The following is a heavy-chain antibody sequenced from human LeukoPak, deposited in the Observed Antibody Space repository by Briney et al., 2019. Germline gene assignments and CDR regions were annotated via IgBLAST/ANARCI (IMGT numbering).Heavy chain of an antibody. J-gene: IGHJ5*01. D-gene: IGHD4-17*01. Sequence: SETLSLTCTVSGGSISSGGYYWSWIRQHPGKGLEWIGHIYYSGSTYYNPSLKSRVTISVDTSKNQFSLKLSSVTAADTAVYYCARAPYGDFPFESWGQGTLVTVSS. CDR1: GGSISSGGYY. CDR2: IYYSGST. CDR3: ARAPYGDFPFES. V-gene: IGHV4-31*03.